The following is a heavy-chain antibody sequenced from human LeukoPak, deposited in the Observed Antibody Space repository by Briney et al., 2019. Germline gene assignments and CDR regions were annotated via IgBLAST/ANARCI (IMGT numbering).Heavy chain of an antibody. Sequence: GRSLRLSCAASGFTFSSYAMHWVRQAPGKGLEWVADISYDGSNKYYADSVKGRFTISRDNSKNTLYLQMNSLRAEDTAVYYCASGYGSGSYGAFDVWGQGTMVTVSS. CDR3: ASGYGSGSYGAFDV. CDR1: GFTFSSYA. V-gene: IGHV3-30*04. J-gene: IGHJ3*01. D-gene: IGHD3-10*01. CDR2: ISYDGSNK.